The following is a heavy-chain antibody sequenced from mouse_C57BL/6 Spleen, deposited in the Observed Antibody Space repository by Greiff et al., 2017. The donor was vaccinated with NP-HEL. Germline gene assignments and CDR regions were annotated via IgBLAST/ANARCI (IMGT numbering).Heavy chain of an antibody. Sequence: VQLQQSGPELVKPGASVKISCKASGYSFTDYNMNWVKQSNGKSLEWIGVINPNYGTTSYNQKFKGKATLTVDKSSSTAYMQLNSLTSEDSAIYYCARSYGSSYWYFDVWGTGTTVTVSS. D-gene: IGHD1-1*01. V-gene: IGHV1-39*01. J-gene: IGHJ1*03. CDR3: ARSYGSSYWYFDV. CDR2: INPNYGTT. CDR1: GYSFTDYN.